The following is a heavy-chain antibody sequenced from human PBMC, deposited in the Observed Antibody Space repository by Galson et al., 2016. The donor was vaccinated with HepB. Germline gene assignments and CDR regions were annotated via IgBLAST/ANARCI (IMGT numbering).Heavy chain of an antibody. V-gene: IGHV1-18*01. D-gene: IGHD3-10*01. CDR2: ISTYNGNT. J-gene: IGHJ4*02. Sequence: VKVSCKASGYHFLNYGISRVRQAPGQGLEWMGWISTYNGNTKSALKVQDRVTMTTDTSTGTGYMELRSLTSEDTAVYYCATYNVSLGDYNAFDFWGQGTPVTVSP. CDR3: ATYNVSLGDYNAFDF. CDR1: GYHFLNYG.